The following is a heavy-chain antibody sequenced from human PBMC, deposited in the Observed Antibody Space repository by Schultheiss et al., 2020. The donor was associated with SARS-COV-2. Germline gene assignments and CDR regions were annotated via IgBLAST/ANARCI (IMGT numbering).Heavy chain of an antibody. J-gene: IGHJ6*02. V-gene: IGHV4-59*01. CDR2: IYYSGST. D-gene: IGHD2-15*01. Sequence: SETLSLTCTVSGGSISSYYWCWIRQPPGKGLEWIGYIYYSGSTNYNPSLKSRVTISVDTSKNQFSLKLSSVTAADTAVYYCARDGSAATRYGMDVWGQGTTVTVSS. CDR1: GGSISSYY. CDR3: ARDGSAATRYGMDV.